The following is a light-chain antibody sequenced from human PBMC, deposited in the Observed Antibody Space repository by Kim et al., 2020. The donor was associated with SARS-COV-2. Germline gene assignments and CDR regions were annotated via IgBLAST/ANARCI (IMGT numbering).Light chain of an antibody. CDR1: CPGGHY. Sequence: QPRRIKSQGECPGGHYPSWYQQEPGQAPLLVIYGQNNRPSGIPDRFSGSISGNTASLTSTGAQAEDEADYYCNCRDSSDNQWVFGGGTQLTVL. CDR2: GQN. CDR3: NCRDSSDNQWV. V-gene: IGLV3-19*01. J-gene: IGLJ3*02.